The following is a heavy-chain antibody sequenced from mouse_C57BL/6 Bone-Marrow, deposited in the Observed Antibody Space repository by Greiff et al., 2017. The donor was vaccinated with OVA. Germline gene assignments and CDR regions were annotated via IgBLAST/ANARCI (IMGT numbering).Heavy chain of an antibody. CDR1: GYAFSSYW. J-gene: IGHJ4*01. CDR2: IYPGDGDT. Sequence: VQLQQSGAELVKPGASVKISCKASGYAFSSYWMNWVKQRPGKGLEWIGQIYPGDGDTNYNGKFKGKATLTADKSSSTAYMQLSSLTSEDSAVYFCVRWGYYYAMDYWGQGTSVTVSS. V-gene: IGHV1-80*01. CDR3: VRWGYYYAMDY.